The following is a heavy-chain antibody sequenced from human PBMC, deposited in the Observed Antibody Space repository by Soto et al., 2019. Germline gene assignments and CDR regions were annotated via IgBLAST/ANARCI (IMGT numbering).Heavy chain of an antibody. CDR2: IYATGTT. J-gene: IGHJ5*02. CDR1: GASISGFY. Sequence: SETLSLTCAVSGASISGFYWSWIRKSAGKGLEWIGRIYATGTTDYNPSLKSRVMMSVDTSKKQFSLKLRSVTAADTAVYYCVRDGTKTLRDWFDPWGQGISVTVSS. D-gene: IGHD1-1*01. V-gene: IGHV4-4*07. CDR3: VRDGTKTLRDWFDP.